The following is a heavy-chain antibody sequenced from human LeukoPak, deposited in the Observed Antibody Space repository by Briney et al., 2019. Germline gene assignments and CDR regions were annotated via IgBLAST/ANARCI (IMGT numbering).Heavy chain of an antibody. CDR2: IIPIFGTA. V-gene: IGHV1-69*05. D-gene: IGHD3-22*01. J-gene: IGHJ4*02. CDR3: ARENYYDSSGYYLDY. Sequence: SVKVSCKASGGTFSRYAISWVRQAPGQGLEWMGRIIPIFGTANYAQKFQGRVTITTDESTSTAYMELSSLRSEDTAVYYCARENYYDSSGYYLDYWGQGTLVTVSS. CDR1: GGTFSRYA.